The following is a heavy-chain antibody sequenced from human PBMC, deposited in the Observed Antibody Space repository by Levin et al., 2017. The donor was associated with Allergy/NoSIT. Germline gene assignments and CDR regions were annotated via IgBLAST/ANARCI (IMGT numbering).Heavy chain of an antibody. Sequence: GGSLRLSCAASGFTFRNYWMHWVRQVPGKGLVWVSRINTDGSTTNYADSVKGRFTISRDNAKNTLYLQVNGLRAEDTAVYYCARDSDILTGYYHDGGYFDYWGQGALVTVSS. CDR1: GFTFRNYW. J-gene: IGHJ4*02. CDR2: INTDGSTT. D-gene: IGHD3-9*01. CDR3: ARDSDILTGYYHDGGYFDY. V-gene: IGHV3-74*01.